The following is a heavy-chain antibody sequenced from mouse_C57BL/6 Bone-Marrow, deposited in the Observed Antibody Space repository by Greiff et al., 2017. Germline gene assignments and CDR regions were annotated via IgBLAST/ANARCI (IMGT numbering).Heavy chain of an antibody. CDR3: ARGTTVVATDY. CDR2: IYPGSGST. CDR1: GYTFTSYW. J-gene: IGHJ2*01. Sequence: QVQLQQPGAELVKPVASVKMSCKASGYTFTSYWITWVKQRPGQGLEWIGDIYPGSGSTNYNEKFKSKATLTVDTSSSTAYMQLSSLTSEDSAVYYGARGTTVVATDYWGQGTTLTVSS. V-gene: IGHV1-55*01. D-gene: IGHD1-1*01.